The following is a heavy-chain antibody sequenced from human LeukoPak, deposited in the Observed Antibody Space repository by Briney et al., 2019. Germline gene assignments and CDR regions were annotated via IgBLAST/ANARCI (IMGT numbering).Heavy chain of an antibody. J-gene: IGHJ4*02. CDR3: AKEAYCGGDCYFDY. V-gene: IGHV3-23*01. D-gene: IGHD2-21*02. CDR1: GFAISSYA. Sequence: GGSLRLSCAASGFAISSYAMSWVRQAPGKGLEWVSGISGRGANTYYADSVKGRFTISRDNSKDTLYLQMNSLRAEDTAVYYCAKEAYCGGDCYFDYWGQGTLVTVSS. CDR2: ISGRGANT.